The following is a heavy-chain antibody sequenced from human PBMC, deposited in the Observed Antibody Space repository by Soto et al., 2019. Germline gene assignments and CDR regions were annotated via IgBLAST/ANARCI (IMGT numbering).Heavy chain of an antibody. CDR3: AKVRMYYYDSSGYPDAFDI. J-gene: IGHJ3*02. CDR1: GSTFSSYA. Sequence: PGGSLRLSCAASGSTFSSYAMSWVRQAPGKGLEWVSAISGSGGSTYYADSVKGRFTISRDNSKNTLYLQMNSLRAEDTAVYYCAKVRMYYYDSSGYPDAFDIWGQGTMVTVSS. V-gene: IGHV3-23*01. CDR2: ISGSGGST. D-gene: IGHD3-22*01.